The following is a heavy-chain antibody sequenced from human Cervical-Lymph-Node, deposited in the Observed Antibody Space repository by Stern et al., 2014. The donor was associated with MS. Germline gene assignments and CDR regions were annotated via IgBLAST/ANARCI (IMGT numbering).Heavy chain of an antibody. J-gene: IGHJ4*02. Sequence: ESGPTLVKPTQTLTLTCTFSGFSLSTNGVGGAWIRPPPGQALEWFAVIYWDDDKRYSPSLESRLTIAKDTSKNQVVLTMTNMDPEDTATYYCAHRRADGPSSKYFDYWGQGTLVTVSS. V-gene: IGHV2-5*02. D-gene: IGHD5-24*01. CDR3: AHRRADGPSSKYFDY. CDR2: IYWDDDK. CDR1: GFSLSTNGVG.